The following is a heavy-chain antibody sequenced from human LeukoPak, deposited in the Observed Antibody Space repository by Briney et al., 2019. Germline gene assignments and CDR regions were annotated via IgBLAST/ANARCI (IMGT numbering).Heavy chain of an antibody. V-gene: IGHV3-11*01. CDR3: ARGGYYFDC. J-gene: IGHJ4*02. CDR2: ISNSGNTI. D-gene: IGHD3-16*01. CDR1: GFTFSDYY. Sequence: GGSLRLSCAASGFTFSDYYMGWIRQAPGKGLEWVSHISNSGNTIYYADSVKGRFTISRDNAKNSLYLQMSSLRAEDTAVYYCARGGYYFDCGGQGTLVTVSS.